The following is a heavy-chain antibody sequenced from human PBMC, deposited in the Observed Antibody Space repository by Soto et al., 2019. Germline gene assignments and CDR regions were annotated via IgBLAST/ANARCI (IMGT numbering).Heavy chain of an antibody. V-gene: IGHV1-18*01. Sequence: ASVKVSCKASGYTFTSYGISWVRQAPGQGLEWMGWISAYNGNTNYAQKLQGRVTMTTDTSTSTAYMELRSLRSDDTAVYYCAGGSFDWLRTDWFDPWGQGTLVTVSS. D-gene: IGHD3-9*01. CDR2: ISAYNGNT. CDR3: AGGSFDWLRTDWFDP. CDR1: GYTFTSYG. J-gene: IGHJ5*02.